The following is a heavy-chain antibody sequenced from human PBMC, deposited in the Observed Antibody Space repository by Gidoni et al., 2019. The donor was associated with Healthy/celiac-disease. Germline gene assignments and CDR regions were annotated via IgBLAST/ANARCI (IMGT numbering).Heavy chain of an antibody. D-gene: IGHD2-2*01. CDR2: MSSSSSTI. V-gene: IGHV3-48*01. J-gene: IGHJ4*02. Sequence: EVQLVESGGGWVQPGGSLRRSCAASGFTFSSYSMNWVRQAPGKGLEWVSYMSSSSSTIYYADSVKGRFTISRDNAKNSLYLQMNSLRAEDTAVYYCARDDLYCSSTSCYHVFDYWGQGTLVTVSS. CDR1: GFTFSSYS. CDR3: ARDDLYCSSTSCYHVFDY.